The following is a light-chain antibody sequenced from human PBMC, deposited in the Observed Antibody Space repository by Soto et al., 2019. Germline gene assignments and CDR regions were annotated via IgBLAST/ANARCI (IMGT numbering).Light chain of an antibody. CDR2: DAS. CDR3: QQRSNWL. V-gene: IGKV3D-20*02. CDR1: QSVSSSY. J-gene: IGKJ3*01. Sequence: EIVLTQSPGTLSLSPGERATLSCRASQSVSSSYLAWYQQKPGQAPRLLIYDASNRATGIPARFSGSGSGTDFTLTISSLEPEDFAVYYCQQRSNWLFGPGTKEDIK.